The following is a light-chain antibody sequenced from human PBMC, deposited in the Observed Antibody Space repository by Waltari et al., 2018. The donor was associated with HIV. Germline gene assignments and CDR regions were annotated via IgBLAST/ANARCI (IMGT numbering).Light chain of an antibody. J-gene: IGKJ2*01. V-gene: IGKV1-39*01. CDR3: QQSDSIPYT. Sequence: DIQMTQSPSPLSASVGDRVTITCRASQSISDFLNWYQQKPGKAPQLLISSASTLQSGVPSRFSGSGSGTDFTLTINSLQPEDFATYYCQQSDSIPYTFGQGTKLDIK. CDR1: QSISDF. CDR2: SAS.